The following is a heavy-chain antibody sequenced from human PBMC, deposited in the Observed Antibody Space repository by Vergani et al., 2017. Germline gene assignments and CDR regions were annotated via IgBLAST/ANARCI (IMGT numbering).Heavy chain of an antibody. V-gene: IGHV1-69*01. CDR3: SSGVSRAAVAGTGWFDP. CDR2: IIPIFGTA. CDR1: GGTFSSYA. D-gene: IGHD6-19*01. Sequence: QVQLVQSGAEVKKPGSSVKVSCKASGGTFSSYAISWVRQAPGQGLEWMGGIIPIFGTANYDQKFQGRVTITADESTSTAYMELSSLRSEDTAVYYCSSGVSRAAVAGTGWFDPWGQGTLVTVSS. J-gene: IGHJ5*02.